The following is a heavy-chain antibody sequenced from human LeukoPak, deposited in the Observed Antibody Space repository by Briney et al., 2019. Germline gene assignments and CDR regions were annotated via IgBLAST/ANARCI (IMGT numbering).Heavy chain of an antibody. CDR1: GGTFSRFA. D-gene: IGHD2-2*01. CDR3: ARVVTPRYCTSPTCYWKGWFDP. Sequence: VASVKVSCTASGGTFSRFAVSWVRQAPGQGLEWMGGIIPIFGTANYAQTFQGRVTITADESTSTAYMELSSLRSDDTAVYNCARVVTPRYCTSPTCYWKGWFDPWGQGTLVTVSS. V-gene: IGHV1-69*13. CDR2: IIPIFGTA. J-gene: IGHJ5*02.